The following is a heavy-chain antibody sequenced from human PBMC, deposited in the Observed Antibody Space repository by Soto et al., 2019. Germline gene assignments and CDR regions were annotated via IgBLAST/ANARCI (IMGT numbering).Heavy chain of an antibody. V-gene: IGHV3-48*03. J-gene: IGHJ4*01. CDR1: GFIFSGYE. D-gene: IGHD2-8*01. CDR3: ASDTVYAWSFDY. Sequence: GGSLRLSCAASGFIFSGYEMTWVRQAPGKGLEWVAYISNSGSTRYYADSVNGRFTISRDNAKSSLYLQMNSLRAEDTAVYYCASDTVYAWSFDYWGHGTLVTVSS. CDR2: ISNSGSTR.